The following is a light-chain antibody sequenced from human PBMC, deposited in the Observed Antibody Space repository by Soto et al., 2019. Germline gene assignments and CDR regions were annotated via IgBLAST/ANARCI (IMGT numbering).Light chain of an antibody. Sequence: QSVLTQPASVSGSPGQSITISCTGTSSDIGDYNYVSWYQQYPGKVPKLVIYDVSHRPSGVSNRFSGSKSGNTASLTISGLQAEDEADYYCSSSTTTTSLVVFGVGTKVTVL. CDR3: SSSTTTTSLVV. CDR2: DVS. J-gene: IGLJ3*02. CDR1: SSDIGDYNY. V-gene: IGLV2-14*01.